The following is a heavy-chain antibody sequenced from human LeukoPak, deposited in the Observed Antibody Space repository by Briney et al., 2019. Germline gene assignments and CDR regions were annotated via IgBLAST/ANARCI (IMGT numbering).Heavy chain of an antibody. Sequence: PSETLSLTCAVYGGSFSGYYWSWIRQPPGKGLEWIGEINHSGSTNYNPSLKSRVTISVDTSKNQFSLKLSSVTAADTAVYYCARALDEADIYFDLWGRGTLVTVSS. CDR3: ARALDEADIYFDL. CDR2: INHSGST. CDR1: GGSFSGYY. V-gene: IGHV4-34*01. J-gene: IGHJ2*01. D-gene: IGHD3-9*01.